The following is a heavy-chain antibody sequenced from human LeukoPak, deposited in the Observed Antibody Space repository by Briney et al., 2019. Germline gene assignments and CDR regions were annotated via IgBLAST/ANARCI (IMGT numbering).Heavy chain of an antibody. D-gene: IGHD6-19*01. CDR1: GFTFSSYS. J-gene: IGHJ6*02. CDR2: ISSSSGTT. CDR3: ARGNRWLVFYYYGMDV. V-gene: IGHV3-48*01. Sequence: PGGSLRLSCAASGFTFSSYSMNWVRQAPGKGLEWVSYISSSSGTTYYADSVKGRFTISRDNAKNSLYLQMNSLRAEDTAVYYCARGNRWLVFYYYGMDVWGQGTAVTVSS.